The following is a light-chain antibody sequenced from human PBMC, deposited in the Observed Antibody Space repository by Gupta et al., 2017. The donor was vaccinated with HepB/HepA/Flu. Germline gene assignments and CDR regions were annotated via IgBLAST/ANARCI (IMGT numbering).Light chain of an antibody. Sequence: QFVLTQPPSVSGAPGQEVTISCTGSSSNIGASYDVQWYQQLQGKATKVLIYDSSNRPSGVPERFSGSKSGTSASLAITGLQAEDEADYYCQSYDRSLGGSVFGGGTKVTGL. CDR2: DSS. V-gene: IGLV1-40*01. CDR3: QSYDRSLGGSV. J-gene: IGLJ2*01. CDR1: SSNIGASYD.